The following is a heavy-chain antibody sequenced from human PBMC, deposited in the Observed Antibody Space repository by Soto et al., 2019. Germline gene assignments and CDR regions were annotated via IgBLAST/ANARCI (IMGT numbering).Heavy chain of an antibody. J-gene: IGHJ6*02. V-gene: IGHV3-30-3*01. CDR3: ARDLKGGMDV. CDR2: ISYDGSNK. CDR1: GFTFSSYA. Sequence: QVQLVESGGGVVQPGRSLRLSCAASGFTFSSYAMHWVRQAPGKGLAWAAVISYDGSNKYYADSVKGRFTISRDNSKNTLYLQMNSLRAEDTAVYYCARDLKGGMDVWGQGTTVTVSS.